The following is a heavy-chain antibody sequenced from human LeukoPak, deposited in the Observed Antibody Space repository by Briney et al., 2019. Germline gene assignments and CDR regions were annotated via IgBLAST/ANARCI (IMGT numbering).Heavy chain of an antibody. J-gene: IGHJ6*03. CDR2: IYYSGGT. V-gene: IGHV4-61*01. D-gene: IGHD3-10*01. CDR3: AKDGDPLLWFGDLTYMDV. CDR1: GGSISSSSYY. Sequence: SETLSLTCTVSGGSISSSSYYWGWIRQPPGRGLQWIGYIYYSGGTNYNPSLKSRVTISVDTSKNQFSLNLSSVTAEDTAVYYCAKDGDPLLWFGDLTYMDVWGKGTTVSVSS.